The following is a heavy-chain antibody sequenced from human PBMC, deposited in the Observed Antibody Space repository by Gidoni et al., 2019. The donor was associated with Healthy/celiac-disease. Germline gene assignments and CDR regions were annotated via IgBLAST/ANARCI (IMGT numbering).Heavy chain of an antibody. Sequence: QVQLQQWGAGLLKPSETLSLTCAVYGGSCSGYYWSWIRQPPGKGLEWIGEINHSGSTNYNPSLKSRVTISVDTSKNQFSLKLSSVTAADTAVYYCARLTITMVRGVISYYYYGMDVWGQGTTVTVSS. CDR2: INHSGST. CDR1: GGSCSGYY. J-gene: IGHJ6*02. D-gene: IGHD3-10*01. CDR3: ARLTITMVRGVISYYYYGMDV. V-gene: IGHV4-34*01.